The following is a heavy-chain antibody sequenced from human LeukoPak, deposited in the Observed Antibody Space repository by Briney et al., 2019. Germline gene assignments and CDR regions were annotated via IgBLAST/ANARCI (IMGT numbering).Heavy chain of an antibody. D-gene: IGHD1-7*01. CDR3: ARALGITGTTDFDY. CDR1: GFTFSSYS. V-gene: IGHV3-48*02. J-gene: IGHJ4*02. CDR2: ISSSSSTI. Sequence: GRSLRLSCAASGFTFSSYSMNWVRQAPGKGLEWVSYISSSSSTIYYADSVKGRFTISRDNAKNSLYLQMNSLRDEDTAVYYCARALGITGTTDFDYWGQGTLVTVSS.